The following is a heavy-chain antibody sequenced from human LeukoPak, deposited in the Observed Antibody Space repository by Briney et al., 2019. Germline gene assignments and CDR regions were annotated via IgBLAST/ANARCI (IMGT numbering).Heavy chain of an antibody. V-gene: IGHV1-18*01. J-gene: IGHJ6*03. D-gene: IGHD2-2*01. CDR1: GYTFTSYS. CDR3: ARAYCSSTSCRYYYYYYYMDV. Sequence: EASVKVSCKASGYTFTSYSISWVRQAPGQGLEWMGWISAYNGNTNYAQKLQGRVTMTTDTSTSTAYMELRSLRSDDTAVYYCARAYCSSTSCRYYYYYYYMDVWGKGTTVTVSS. CDR2: ISAYNGNT.